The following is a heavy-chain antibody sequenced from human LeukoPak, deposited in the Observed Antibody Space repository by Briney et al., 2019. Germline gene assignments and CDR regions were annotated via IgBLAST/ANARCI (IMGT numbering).Heavy chain of an antibody. CDR3: ARGLIVVRGGDY. CDR1: GFSVSSNF. Sequence: PGGSLRLSCAASGFSVSSNFMTWVRQAPGKGLEWVSVIFSGGSTYYADSVKGRFTISRDNAKNSLYLQMNSLRAEDTAVYYCARGLIVVRGGDYWGQGTLVTVSS. D-gene: IGHD3-22*01. J-gene: IGHJ4*02. V-gene: IGHV3-53*01. CDR2: IFSGGST.